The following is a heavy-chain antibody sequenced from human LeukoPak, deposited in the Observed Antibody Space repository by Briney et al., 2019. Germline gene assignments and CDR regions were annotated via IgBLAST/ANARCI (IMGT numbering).Heavy chain of an antibody. CDR3: ATPLQSPGY. CDR2: INSDGTTT. Sequence: GGSLRLSCAASGFTFSTYWMHWVRQAPGKGLMSVSRINSDGTTTEYADSVKGRFTIPRDNAKNTIYLQMNNLRVEDTAMYYCATPLQSPGYWGQGTLVTVSS. J-gene: IGHJ4*02. CDR1: GFTFSTYW. V-gene: IGHV3-74*03. D-gene: IGHD3-9*01.